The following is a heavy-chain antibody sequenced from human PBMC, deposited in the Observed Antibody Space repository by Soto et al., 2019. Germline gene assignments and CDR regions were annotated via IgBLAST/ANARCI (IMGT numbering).Heavy chain of an antibody. Sequence: SETLSLTCTVSGGSIIGYYWSWIRQPPGKGLEWIAYIHYSGSSNSNPSLKSRVTISVDTSRNQFSLKLTSVTAADTAVYYCARHSNEYRKSLDYWGQGTLVTVSS. CDR1: GGSIIGYY. CDR3: ARHSNEYRKSLDY. J-gene: IGHJ4*02. CDR2: IHYSGSS. V-gene: IGHV4-59*08. D-gene: IGHD1-1*01.